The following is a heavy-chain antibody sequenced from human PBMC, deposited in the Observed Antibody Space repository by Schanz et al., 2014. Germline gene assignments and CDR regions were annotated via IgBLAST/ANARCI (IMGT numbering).Heavy chain of an antibody. CDR1: GFTFSSYA. CDR2: ISGSGGST. V-gene: IGHV3-23*04. Sequence: EVQLVESGGGLVQPGGSLRLSCAASGFTFSSYAMSWARQAPGKGLEWVSAISGSGGSTYYADSVKGRFTISRDNSNNTLSLQMNSLRNEDTAVYYCAKDRGGDYEVSYYYGMDVWGQGTTVTVSS. CDR3: AKDRGGDYEVSYYYGMDV. J-gene: IGHJ6*02. D-gene: IGHD4-17*01.